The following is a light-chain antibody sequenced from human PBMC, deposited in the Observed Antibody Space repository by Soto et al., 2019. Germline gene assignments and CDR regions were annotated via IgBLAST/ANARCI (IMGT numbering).Light chain of an antibody. CDR3: NSYTSSNTYV. J-gene: IGLJ1*01. CDR1: SSDVGSYNR. CDR2: EVN. Sequence: QSALTQPPSVSGSPGQSVTISCTGTSSDVGSYNRVSWYQQPPGTAPKLMIYEVNNRPSGVPDRFSGSKSGNTASLTITGRQAEDEADYYCNSYTSSNTYVFGTGTKLTVL. V-gene: IGLV2-18*02.